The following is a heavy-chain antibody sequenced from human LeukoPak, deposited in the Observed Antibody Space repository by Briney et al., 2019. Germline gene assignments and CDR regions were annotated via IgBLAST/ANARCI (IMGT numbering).Heavy chain of an antibody. Sequence: GASVKVSCKASGYTFTSYGISWVRQAPGQGLEWMGWISAYNGNTNYAQKLQGRVTMTTDTSTSTAYMELRSLRSDDTAVYYCAREGYYYDSSGYYYLANWFDPWGQGTLVTVSS. D-gene: IGHD3-22*01. J-gene: IGHJ5*02. CDR1: GYTFTSYG. V-gene: IGHV1-18*01. CDR3: AREGYYYDSSGYYYLANWFDP. CDR2: ISAYNGNT.